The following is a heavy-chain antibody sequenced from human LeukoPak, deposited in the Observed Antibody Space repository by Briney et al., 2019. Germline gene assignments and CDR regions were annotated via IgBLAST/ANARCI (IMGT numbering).Heavy chain of an antibody. V-gene: IGHV4-59*08. CDR2: VYASGAT. CDR3: ARHGKGVTYFYTFDI. D-gene: IGHD2/OR15-2a*01. CDR1: GGSITNYY. J-gene: IGHJ3*02. Sequence: SETLSLTCTVSGGSITNYYWSWIRQPPGEGLEWIGYVYASGATNSNPSLKSRVTISVDTSKNQFSLKLSSVTAADSAVYYCARHGKGVTYFYTFDIWGQGTVVAVSS.